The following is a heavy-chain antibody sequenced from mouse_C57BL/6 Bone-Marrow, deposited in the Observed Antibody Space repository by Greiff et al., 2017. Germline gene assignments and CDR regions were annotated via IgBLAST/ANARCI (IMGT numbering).Heavy chain of an antibody. CDR1: GYAFSSSW. Sequence: QVQLQQSGPELVKPGASVKISCKASGYAFSSSWMNWVKQRPGKGLEWIGRIYPGDGDTNYNGKFKGKATLTADKSSSTAYMQHSSLTSEDSAVYFCARDYGSSYRWYFDVWGTGTTVTVSS. J-gene: IGHJ1*03. V-gene: IGHV1-82*01. D-gene: IGHD1-1*01. CDR2: IYPGDGDT. CDR3: ARDYGSSYRWYFDV.